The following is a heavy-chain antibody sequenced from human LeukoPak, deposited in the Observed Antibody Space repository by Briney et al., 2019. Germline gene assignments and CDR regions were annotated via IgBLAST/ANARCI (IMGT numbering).Heavy chain of an antibody. V-gene: IGHV5-51*01. CDR2: IYPGDSDT. Sequence: GESLKISCKASGYSFTSYWIAWVRQMPGKGLEWMGMIYPGDSDTRYSPSFQGQITISVDKSISIAYLQWSSLKASDTAMYYCARLLQGVAGTWGYWGQGTLVTV. CDR1: GYSFTSYW. J-gene: IGHJ4*02. D-gene: IGHD6-19*01. CDR3: ARLLQGVAGTWGY.